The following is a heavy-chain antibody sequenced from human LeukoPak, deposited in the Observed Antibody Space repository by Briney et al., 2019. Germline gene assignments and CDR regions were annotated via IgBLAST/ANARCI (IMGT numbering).Heavy chain of an antibody. CDR2: MNPNSGNT. D-gene: IGHD3-22*01. CDR3: ARALPYYYDSSGYRGYYYYYMDV. Sequence: GASVKVSCNASGYTFTSYDINWVRQATGQGLEWMGWMNPNSGNTGYAQKFQGRVTMTRNTSISTAYMELSSLRSEDTAVYYCARALPYYYDSSGYRGYYYYYMDVWGKGTTVTVSS. J-gene: IGHJ6*03. CDR1: GYTFTSYD. V-gene: IGHV1-8*01.